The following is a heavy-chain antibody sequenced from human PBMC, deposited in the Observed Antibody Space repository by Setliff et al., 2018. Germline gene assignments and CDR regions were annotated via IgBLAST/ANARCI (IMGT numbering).Heavy chain of an antibody. J-gene: IGHJ4*02. CDR1: GGSINNGSYY. CDR3: ASAAARYCSGRSCYAKLYFDY. CDR2: SYTSRTT. D-gene: IGHD2-15*01. V-gene: IGHV4-61*09. Sequence: PSETLSLTCTLSGGSINNGSYYWSWIRQPAGKGLEWIGHSYTSRTTNYNPSLKSRVTISVETSKNQFSLKLSSVTAADTAVYYCASAAARYCSGRSCYAKLYFDYWGQGTLVTVSS.